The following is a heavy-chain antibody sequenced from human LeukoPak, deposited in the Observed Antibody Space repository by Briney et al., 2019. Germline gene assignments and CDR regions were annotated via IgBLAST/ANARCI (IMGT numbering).Heavy chain of an antibody. CDR3: AKVSRYCSGGSCYSSYYYYGMDV. CDR2: ISSGSSYI. CDR1: GFTFSSYS. J-gene: IGHJ6*02. D-gene: IGHD2-15*01. Sequence: GGSLRLSCAASGFTFSSYSMNWVRQAPGKELEWVSSISSGSSYIYYADSVKGRFTISRDNAKNSLYLQMNSLRAEDTAVYYCAKVSRYCSGGSCYSSYYYYGMDVWGQGTTVTVSS. V-gene: IGHV3-21*01.